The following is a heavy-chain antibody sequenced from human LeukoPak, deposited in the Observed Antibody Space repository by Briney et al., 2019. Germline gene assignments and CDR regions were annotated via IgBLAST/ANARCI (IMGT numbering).Heavy chain of an antibody. D-gene: IGHD4-17*01. CDR2: IIPIFGTA. J-gene: IGHJ5*02. Sequence: SVKVSCKASGGTFSSYAISWVRQAPGQGLEWMGGIIPIFGTANYAQKFQGRVTITADKSTSTAYMELSSLRSEDTAVYYCARTDLRSNWFDPWGQGTLVTVSS. CDR3: ARTDLRSNWFDP. CDR1: GGTFSSYA. V-gene: IGHV1-69*06.